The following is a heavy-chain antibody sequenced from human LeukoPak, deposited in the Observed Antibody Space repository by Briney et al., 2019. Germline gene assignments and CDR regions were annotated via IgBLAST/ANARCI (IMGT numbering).Heavy chain of an antibody. J-gene: IGHJ5*02. CDR1: GGSISGYY. Sequence: PSETLSLTRTVSGGSISGYYWSWIRQPAGKGLEWIGRIYTSGSTNYNPSLKSRVTMSVDTSKNQFSLKLGSVTAADTAVYYCARASPTTNKGAYGWFDPWGQGTLVTVSS. V-gene: IGHV4-4*07. CDR3: ARASPTTNKGAYGWFDP. D-gene: IGHD1-14*01. CDR2: IYTSGST.